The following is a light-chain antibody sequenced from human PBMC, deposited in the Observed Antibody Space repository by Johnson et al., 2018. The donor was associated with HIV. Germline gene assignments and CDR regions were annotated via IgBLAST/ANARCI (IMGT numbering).Light chain of an antibody. J-gene: IGLJ1*01. Sequence: QSALTQPPSVSAAPGQKVTISCSGSSSNIGNNYVSWYQQLPGTAPKLLIYENNKRPSGIPDRFSGSKSGTSATLGITGLQTGDEADYYCGTWDNSLSANVFGTGTQLTDL. CDR3: GTWDNSLSANV. V-gene: IGLV1-51*02. CDR2: ENN. CDR1: SSNIGNNY.